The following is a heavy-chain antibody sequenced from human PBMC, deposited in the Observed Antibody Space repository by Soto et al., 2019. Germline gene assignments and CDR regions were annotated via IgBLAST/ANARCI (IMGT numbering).Heavy chain of an antibody. CDR2: ISAYNGDT. CDR3: ARDRETTTTRRAFDI. Sequence: QVQLVQSGAEVKKPGASVKVSCKASGYTFSNYGIGWLRQAPGQGLEWLAWISAYNGDTKSAQKLQGRVTVTTNVSTSTAYMELRSLRSDDTAVYYCARDRETTTTRRAFDIWGQATMVTVSS. J-gene: IGHJ3*02. V-gene: IGHV1-18*01. D-gene: IGHD1-26*01. CDR1: GYTFSNYG.